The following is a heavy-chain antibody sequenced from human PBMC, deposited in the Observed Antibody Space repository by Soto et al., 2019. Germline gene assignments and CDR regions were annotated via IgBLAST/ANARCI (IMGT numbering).Heavy chain of an antibody. CDR2: ISGGGGST. CDR1: GFTFTSYA. Sequence: GGSLRLSCAASGFTFTSYAMTWVRQAPGKGLEWVSAISGGGGSTYYADSVKGRFTISRDNSKNTLYLQMNSLRAEDTAIYYCAKSDYYYGMDVWAQGTTVTVSS. J-gene: IGHJ6*02. CDR3: AKSDYYYGMDV. V-gene: IGHV3-23*01.